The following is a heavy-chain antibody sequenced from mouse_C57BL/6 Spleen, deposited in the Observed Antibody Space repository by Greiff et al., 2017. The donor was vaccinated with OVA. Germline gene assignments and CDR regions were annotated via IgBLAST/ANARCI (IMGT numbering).Heavy chain of an antibody. CDR1: GFTFRDYG. Sequence: DVQLVESGGGLVKPGGSLKLSCAASGFTFRDYGMHWVRQAPETGLEWVAYISSCSSTIYYADTVKGRFTISRDNAKNTLFLQMTSLRSADTTMYYCARGDYYGTSYRYFDVWGKGTTVTVSS. CDR3: ARGDYYGTSYRYFDV. J-gene: IGHJ1*03. D-gene: IGHD1-1*01. V-gene: IGHV5-17*01. CDR2: ISSCSSTI.